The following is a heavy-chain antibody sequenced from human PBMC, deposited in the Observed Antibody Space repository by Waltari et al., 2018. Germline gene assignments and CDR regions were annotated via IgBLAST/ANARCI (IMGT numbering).Heavy chain of an antibody. CDR1: GGSLSSCGYY. D-gene: IGHD5-12*01. V-gene: IGHV4-31*03. CDR2: IYYSGST. J-gene: IGHJ4*02. Sequence: QVQLQESGPGLVKPSQTLSLTCTVSGGSLSSCGYYWSWLRQHPGKGLEWIGYIYYSGSTYYNPSLKSRVTISVDTSKNQFSLKLSSVTAADTAVYYCASGMATTYFDYWGQGTLVTVSS. CDR3: ASGMATTYFDY.